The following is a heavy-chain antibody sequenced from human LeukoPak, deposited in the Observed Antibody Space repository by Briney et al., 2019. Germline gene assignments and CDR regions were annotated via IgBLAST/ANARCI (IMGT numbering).Heavy chain of an antibody. V-gene: IGHV3-7*01. D-gene: IGHD2-15*01. CDR1: GFTFSSYR. CDR3: ARGLDSCSSRYQAFEY. CDR2: IKQDESEK. J-gene: IGHJ4*02. Sequence: GGSLRLSCAASGFTFSSYRMNWVRQAPGKGLGWVANIKQDESEKYYVDSVKGRFTISRDNAKNSLYLQMNNLRAEETAVYYCARGLDSCSSRYQAFEYWGQGTLVTVSS.